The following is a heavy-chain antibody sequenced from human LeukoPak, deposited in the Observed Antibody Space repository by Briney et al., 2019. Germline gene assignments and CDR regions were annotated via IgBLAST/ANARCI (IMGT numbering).Heavy chain of an antibody. CDR1: GGSISSSSYY. D-gene: IGHD3-3*01. Sequence: SETLSLTCTVSGGSISSSSYYWGWIRQPPGKGLEWIGSIYYSGSTYYNPSLKSRVTISVDTSKNQFSLKLSSVTAADTAVYYCARGRATRLRFLEWFIYFDYWGQGTLVTVSS. CDR2: IYYSGST. CDR3: ARGRATRLRFLEWFIYFDY. V-gene: IGHV4-39*01. J-gene: IGHJ4*02.